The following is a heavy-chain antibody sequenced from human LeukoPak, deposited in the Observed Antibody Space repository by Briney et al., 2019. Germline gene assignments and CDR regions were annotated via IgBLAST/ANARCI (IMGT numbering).Heavy chain of an antibody. V-gene: IGHV4-59*01. CDR2: IYYSGST. CDR1: GGSISSYY. Sequence: SETLSLTCTVSGGSISSYYWSWIRQPPGKGLEWIGYIYYSGSTNYNPSLKSRVTISVDTSKNQFSLKLSSLTAADTAVYYCARVVAVAGSNWFDPWGQGTLVTVSS. J-gene: IGHJ5*02. D-gene: IGHD6-19*01. CDR3: ARVVAVAGSNWFDP.